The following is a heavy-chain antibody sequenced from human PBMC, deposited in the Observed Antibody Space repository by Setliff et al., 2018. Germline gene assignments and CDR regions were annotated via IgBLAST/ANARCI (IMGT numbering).Heavy chain of an antibody. D-gene: IGHD6-19*01. CDR3: ARDQGPNSSGWYYAGGSYPDY. Sequence: GASVKVSCKASGYTFTSYAMHWVRQAPGQRLEWMGWTNAGNGNTKYSQKFQGRVTITRDTSASTAYMELSSLRSEDTAVYYCARDQGPNSSGWYYAGGSYPDYWGQGTLVTVSS. J-gene: IGHJ4*02. V-gene: IGHV1-3*01. CDR1: GYTFTSYA. CDR2: TNAGNGNT.